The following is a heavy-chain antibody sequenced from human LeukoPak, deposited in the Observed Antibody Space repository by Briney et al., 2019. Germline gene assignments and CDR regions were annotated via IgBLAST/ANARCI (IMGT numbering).Heavy chain of an antibody. CDR2: IYYSGST. Sequence: PSETLSLTCTVSGGSISSSSYYWGWIRQPPGKGLEWLGSIYYSGSTYYNPSLKSRVTISVDTSKNQFSLKLSSVTAADTAVYYCASPNIAVAGFSSWGQGTLVTVSS. V-gene: IGHV4-39*01. CDR3: ASPNIAVAGFSS. J-gene: IGHJ5*02. CDR1: GGSISSSSYY. D-gene: IGHD6-19*01.